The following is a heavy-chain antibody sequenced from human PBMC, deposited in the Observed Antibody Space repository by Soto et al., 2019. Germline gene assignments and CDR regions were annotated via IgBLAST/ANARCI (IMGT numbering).Heavy chain of an antibody. CDR2: MNPNSGNT. CDR3: ARTLDIVVVPAAPIPFDP. J-gene: IGHJ5*02. Sequence: QVQLVQSGAEVKKPGASVKVSCKASGYTFTSYDINWVRQATGQGLEWMGWMNPNSGNTGYAQKFQGRVTMTRNTSISTAYMELSSLRSEDTAVYYCARTLDIVVVPAAPIPFDPWGQGTLVTVSS. CDR1: GYTFTSYD. D-gene: IGHD2-2*03. V-gene: IGHV1-8*01.